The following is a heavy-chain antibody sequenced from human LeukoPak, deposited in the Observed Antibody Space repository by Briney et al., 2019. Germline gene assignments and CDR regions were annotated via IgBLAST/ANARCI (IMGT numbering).Heavy chain of an antibody. CDR2: IYYSGST. V-gene: IGHV4-61*01. J-gene: IGHJ6*03. CDR1: GGSISSSSYY. Sequence: SETLSLTCTVSGGSISSSSYYWSWIRQPPGKGLEWIGYIYYSGSTNYNPSLKSRVTISVDTSENQFSLKLSSVTAADTAVYYCARFGELLSPRPYYYYYYMDVWGKGTTVTVSS. D-gene: IGHD3-10*01. CDR3: ARFGELLSPRPYYYYYYMDV.